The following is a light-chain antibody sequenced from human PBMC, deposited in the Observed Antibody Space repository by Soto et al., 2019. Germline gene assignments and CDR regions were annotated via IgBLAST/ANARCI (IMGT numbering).Light chain of an antibody. CDR3: QSYDSSLSGFV. CDR2: GNS. CDR1: SSNIGAGYD. V-gene: IGLV1-40*01. J-gene: IGLJ1*01. Sequence: QSVLTQPPSVSGAPGQRVTISCTGSSSNIGAGYDVHWYQQLPGTAPKLLIYGNSNRPSGVPDRFSGSKSGTSASLAITGHQAEIEADYYCQSYDSSLSGFVFGTGTKVTVL.